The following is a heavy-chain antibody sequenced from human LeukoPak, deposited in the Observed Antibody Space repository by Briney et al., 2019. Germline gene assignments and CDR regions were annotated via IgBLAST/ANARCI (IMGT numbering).Heavy chain of an antibody. CDR3: ARDITEWLLYSVAPRPPYYMDV. D-gene: IGHD3-3*01. CDR2: MNPNSGRT. Sequence: ASVKVSCKASGYTLTSYDINWVRQATGQGLEWMGWMNPNSGRTGYAQNFQGRITITRNTSISTAYMELSSLRSEDTAVYYCARDITEWLLYSVAPRPPYYMDVWGKGTTVTVSS. J-gene: IGHJ6*03. V-gene: IGHV1-8*01. CDR1: GYTLTSYD.